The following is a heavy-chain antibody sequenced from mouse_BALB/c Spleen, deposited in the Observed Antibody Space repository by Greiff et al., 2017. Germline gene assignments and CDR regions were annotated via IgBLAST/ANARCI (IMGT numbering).Heavy chain of an antibody. CDR1: GFNIKDTY. D-gene: IGHD3-1*01. Sequence: EVQLQQSGAELVKPGASVKLSCTASGFNIKDTYMHWVKQRPEQGLEWIGRIDPANGNTKYDPKFQGKATITADTSSNTAYLQLSSLTSEDTAVYYCARPARATWFAYWGQGTLVTVSA. CDR3: ARPARATWFAY. V-gene: IGHV14-3*02. CDR2: IDPANGNT. J-gene: IGHJ3*01.